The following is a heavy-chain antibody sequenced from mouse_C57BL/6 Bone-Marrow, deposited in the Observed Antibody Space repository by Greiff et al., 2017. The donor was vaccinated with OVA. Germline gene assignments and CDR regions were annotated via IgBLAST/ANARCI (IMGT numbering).Heavy chain of an antibody. CDR2: IYPRSGNT. D-gene: IGHD2-3*01. Sequence: ESGAELARPGASVKLSCKASGYTFTSYGISWVKQRTGQGLEWIGEIYPRSGNTYYNEKFKGKATLTADKSSSTAYMELRSLTSEDSAVYFCARGGGYSYAMDYWGQGTSVTVSS. V-gene: IGHV1-81*01. CDR1: GYTFTSYG. CDR3: ARGGGYSYAMDY. J-gene: IGHJ4*01.